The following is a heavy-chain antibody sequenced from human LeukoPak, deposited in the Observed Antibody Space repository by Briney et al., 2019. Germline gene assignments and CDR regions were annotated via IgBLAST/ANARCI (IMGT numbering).Heavy chain of an antibody. Sequence: GASVKVSCKTSGYIFIGYYMHWVRQAPGQGLEWMGWIDPKSGGTKYAQKFQGRVTMTRDMSISTAYMDLRRLKSEDTAVYYCARGFLEWFDVEYYFDYWGQGTLVTVSS. CDR2: IDPKSGGT. CDR3: ARGFLEWFDVEYYFDY. CDR1: GYIFIGYY. J-gene: IGHJ4*02. V-gene: IGHV1-2*02. D-gene: IGHD3-3*01.